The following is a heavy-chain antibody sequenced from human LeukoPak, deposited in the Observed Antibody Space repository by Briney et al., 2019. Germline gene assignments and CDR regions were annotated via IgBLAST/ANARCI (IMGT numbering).Heavy chain of an antibody. D-gene: IGHD5-18*01. J-gene: IGHJ4*02. V-gene: IGHV3-48*02. CDR2: ISSSSSTT. CDR3: ARDDSYAFDY. CDR1: GFTFSNYN. Sequence: GGALRLSCAASGFTFSNYNLNWVRQAPGKGLEWVSYISSSSSTTYYADSVKGRVTIARDNAKNSLYLQMNSLRDEDTAVYYCARDDSYAFDYWGQGTLVTVSS.